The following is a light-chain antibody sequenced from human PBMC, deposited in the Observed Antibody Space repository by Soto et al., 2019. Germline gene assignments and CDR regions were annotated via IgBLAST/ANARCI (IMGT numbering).Light chain of an antibody. Sequence: QSVLTQSPSASASLGASVKLTCTLSSGHSSYTIAWHQQQPEKGPRYLMKLNSDGSQNKGDGIPDRFSGSSSGAERYLTISSLQSEDEADYYCQTWGIGMQVFGGGTKLTVL. CDR2: LNSDGSQ. J-gene: IGLJ3*02. CDR3: QTWGIGMQV. V-gene: IGLV4-69*01. CDR1: SGHSSYT.